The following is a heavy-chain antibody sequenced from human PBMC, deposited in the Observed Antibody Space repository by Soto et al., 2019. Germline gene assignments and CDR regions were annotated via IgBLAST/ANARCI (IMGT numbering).Heavy chain of an antibody. CDR1: GITFSTSA. CDR3: AAHDWRTWFDP. D-gene: IGHD3-9*01. J-gene: IGHJ5*02. CDR2: IDGRGGSP. Sequence: EVQLLESGGDLVQPGGSLRLSCAASGITFSTSAMSWVRQAPGKGLEWVSTIDGRGGSPYYADSVKGRFSISRDNSKNTVFLQMNSLRVEDTAIYYGAAHDWRTWFDPWGQGTLVTVSS. V-gene: IGHV3-23*01.